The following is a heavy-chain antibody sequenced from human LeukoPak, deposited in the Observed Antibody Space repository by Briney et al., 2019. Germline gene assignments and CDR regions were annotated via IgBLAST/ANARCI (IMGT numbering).Heavy chain of an antibody. J-gene: IGHJ3*02. CDR2: IIPILGIA. V-gene: IGHV1-69*04. Sequence: SVKVSCKASGGTFSSYAISWVRQAPGQGLEWMGRIIPILGIANYAQKFQGRVTITADKSTSTAYMELSSLRSDDTAVYYCARVGDDYGDPDAFDIWGQGTMVTVSS. CDR1: GGTFSSYA. CDR3: ARVGDDYGDPDAFDI. D-gene: IGHD4-17*01.